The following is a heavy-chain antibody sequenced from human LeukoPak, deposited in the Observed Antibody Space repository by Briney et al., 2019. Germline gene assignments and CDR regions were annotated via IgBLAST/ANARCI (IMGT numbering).Heavy chain of an antibody. V-gene: IGHV4-39*01. J-gene: IGHJ4*02. CDR3: ARQVGYSYGRIDY. CDR2: ICYSGST. CDR1: GDSISSSSYY. Sequence: SETLSLTCTVSGDSISSSSYYWGWIRQPPGKGLEWIGTICYSGSTYYNPSLKSRVTISVDTSKNQFSLKLTSVTAADTAVYYCARQVGYSYGRIDYWGQGTLVTVSS. D-gene: IGHD5-18*01.